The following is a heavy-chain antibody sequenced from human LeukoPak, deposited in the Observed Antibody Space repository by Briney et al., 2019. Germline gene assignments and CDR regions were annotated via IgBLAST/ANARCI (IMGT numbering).Heavy chain of an antibody. CDR2: ISYDGSNK. V-gene: IGHV3-30-3*01. CDR1: GFTFSSYA. D-gene: IGHD1-26*01. Sequence: PGGSLRLSCAASGFTFSSYAMHWVRQAPCKGLEWVAVISYDGSNKYYADSVKGRFTISRDNSKNTLYLQMNSLRAEDTAVYYCARSSGYVDYWGQGPLVTVSA. CDR3: ARSSGYVDY. J-gene: IGHJ4*02.